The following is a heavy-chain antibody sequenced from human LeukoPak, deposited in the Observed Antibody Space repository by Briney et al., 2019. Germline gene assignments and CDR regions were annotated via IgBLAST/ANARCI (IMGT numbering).Heavy chain of an antibody. CDR1: GFTFSSYR. V-gene: IGHV3-21*01. Sequence: GGSLRLSCAASGFTFSSYRMNWVRQSPGKGLEWVSSISSSGSHTYHADSVKGRFTISRDNAKNSLYLQMNSLRADDTAVYYCAGGGITTFDYWGQGSLVTVSS. D-gene: IGHD3-22*01. CDR2: ISSSGSHT. CDR3: AGGGITTFDY. J-gene: IGHJ4*02.